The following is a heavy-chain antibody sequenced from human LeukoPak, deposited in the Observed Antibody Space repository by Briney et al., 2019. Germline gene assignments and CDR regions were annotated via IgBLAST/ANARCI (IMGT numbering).Heavy chain of an antibody. CDR1: GYTFTSYY. V-gene: IGHV1-46*01. CDR3: AKDLGVGGWYRVYFDH. J-gene: IGHJ4*02. Sequence: ASVKVSCKASGYTFTSYYMHWVRQAPGQGLEWMGIINPSGGSTSYAQKFQGRVTMTRDMSTSTVYMELSSLRPEDTAVYYCAKDLGVGGWYRVYFDHWGQGTLVTVSS. CDR2: INPSGGST. D-gene: IGHD6-19*01.